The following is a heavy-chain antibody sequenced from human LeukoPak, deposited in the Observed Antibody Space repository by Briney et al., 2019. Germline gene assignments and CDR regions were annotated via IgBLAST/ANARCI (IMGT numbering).Heavy chain of an antibody. D-gene: IGHD3-22*01. J-gene: IGHJ4*02. CDR2: INIDGSST. V-gene: IGHV3-74*01. CDR1: GFTFSSYW. CDR3: ARGASSGYRLN. Sequence: GGSLRLSCAASGFTFSSYWMHWVRQAPGKGLVWVSHINIDGSSTNYADSVKGRFTISRDNSKNTLYLQMNSLRAEDTAVYYCARGASSGYRLNWGQGTLVTVSS.